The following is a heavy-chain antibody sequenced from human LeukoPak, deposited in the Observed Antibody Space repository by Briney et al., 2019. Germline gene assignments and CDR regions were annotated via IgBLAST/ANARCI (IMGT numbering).Heavy chain of an antibody. CDR1: GLTVNFNY. V-gene: IGHV3-66*01. J-gene: IGHJ4*02. CDR2: IYGGGRT. Sequence: GGSLRLSCVVSGLTVNFNYLAWVRQAPGKGLECVSFIYGGGRTYYADSVTGRFTISRDNSQSTLFLQMNSLRADDTAIYYCATQASYYYGSGSYYDSWGQGTLVTVSS. CDR3: ATQASYYYGSGSYYDS. D-gene: IGHD3-10*01.